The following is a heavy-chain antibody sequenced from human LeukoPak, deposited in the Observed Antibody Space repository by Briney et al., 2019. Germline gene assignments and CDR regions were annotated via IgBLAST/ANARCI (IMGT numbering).Heavy chain of an antibody. Sequence: GGSLRLSCATSAFTFSNAWMTWVRQAPGKGLEWVGNIHKDGRVMFYAASVKGRFTISRDNAKNSLYLDMNSLRDEDTAIYYCASSHDSSGNDWGQGTLVTVTS. J-gene: IGHJ4*02. V-gene: IGHV3-7*03. CDR1: AFTFSNAW. D-gene: IGHD3-22*01. CDR3: ASSHDSSGND. CDR2: IHKDGRVM.